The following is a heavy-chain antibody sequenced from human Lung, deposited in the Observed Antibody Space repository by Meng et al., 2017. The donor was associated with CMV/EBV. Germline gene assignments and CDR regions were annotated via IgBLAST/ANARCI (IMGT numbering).Heavy chain of an antibody. CDR3: ARHALYDFDFDY. Sequence: QVQLVQSGAEVKKPGASVKVSCKASGYTFTTYDLNWVRQATGQGLEWMGWMSPQTGNTGYAQTFEDRITMARQTSTNTAYMELSSLRSEDTAVYYCARHALYDFDFDYWGQGTLVTVSS. D-gene: IGHD3/OR15-3a*01. CDR1: GYTFTTYD. CDR2: MSPQTGNT. J-gene: IGHJ4*02. V-gene: IGHV1-8*01.